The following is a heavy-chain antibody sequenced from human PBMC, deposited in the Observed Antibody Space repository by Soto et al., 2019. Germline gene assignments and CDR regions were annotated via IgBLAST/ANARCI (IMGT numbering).Heavy chain of an antibody. CDR1: GYSFTSYW. D-gene: IGHD6-19*01. J-gene: IGHJ4*02. CDR2: IYPGESDT. Sequence: GESLKISCKGSGYSFTSYWIGWVRQMPGKGLEWMGIIYPGESDTRYSPSFEGQVTISADKSISTAYLQWSSLKASDTATYYCARPVDIRGWNDYWGQGTLVTVSS. V-gene: IGHV5-51*01. CDR3: ARPVDIRGWNDY.